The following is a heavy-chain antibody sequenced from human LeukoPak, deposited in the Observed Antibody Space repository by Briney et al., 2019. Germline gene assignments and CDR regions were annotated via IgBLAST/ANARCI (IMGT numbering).Heavy chain of an antibody. V-gene: IGHV1-18*04. CDR3: ARGPRPYYDILTGYPEYFQH. CDR2: TSAYNGNT. D-gene: IGHD3-9*01. J-gene: IGHJ1*01. Sequence: ASVKVSCKASGYTFTSYGISWVRQAPGQGLEWMGWTSAYNGNTNYAQKLQGRVTMTTDTSTSTAYMELRSLRSDDTAVYYCARGPRPYYDILTGYPEYFQHWGQGTLVTVSS. CDR1: GYTFTSYG.